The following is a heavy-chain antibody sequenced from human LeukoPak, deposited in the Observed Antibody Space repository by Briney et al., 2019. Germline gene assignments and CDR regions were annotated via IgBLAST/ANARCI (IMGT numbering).Heavy chain of an antibody. D-gene: IGHD3-22*01. V-gene: IGHV1-18*04. CDR1: GYTFTGYY. CDR2: ISAYNGNT. J-gene: IGHJ3*02. CDR3: ARADDSSGYRDAFDI. Sequence: ASVKVSCKASGYTFTGYYMHWVRQAPGQGLEWMGWISAYNGNTNYAQKLQGRVTMTTDTSTSTAYMELRSLRSDDTAVYYCARADDSSGYRDAFDIWGQGTMVTVSS.